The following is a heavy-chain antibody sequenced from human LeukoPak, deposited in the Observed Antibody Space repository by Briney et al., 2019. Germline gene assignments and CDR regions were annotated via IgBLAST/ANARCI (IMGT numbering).Heavy chain of an antibody. Sequence: SQTLSLTCTVSGGSISSGSYYWSWIRQPAGKGLEWIGRIYPSGSTNYNPSLKSRVTISVDRSKNQFSLMLRSVTAADTAVYYCARGVGSSESNWFDPWGQGTLAIVSS. CDR2: IYPSGST. CDR1: GGSISSGSYY. V-gene: IGHV4-61*02. D-gene: IGHD1-26*01. CDR3: ARGVGSSESNWFDP. J-gene: IGHJ5*02.